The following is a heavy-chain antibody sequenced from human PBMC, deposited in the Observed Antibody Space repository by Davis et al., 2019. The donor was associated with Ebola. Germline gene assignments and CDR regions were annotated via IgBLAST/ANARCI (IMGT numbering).Heavy chain of an antibody. D-gene: IGHD1-20*01. J-gene: IGHJ4*02. CDR2: LTSDGDDT. CDR3: SRDVNFEFYDY. CDR1: GFTFSTYW. V-gene: IGHV3-74*01. Sequence: GESLKISCAASGFTFSTYWMHWVRQLPGKGLVWVSRLTSDGDDTTYADSVKGRFTVSRDNAKNTLYLEMNSLTAEDTAVYYCSRDVNFEFYDYWGQGTLVTVSS.